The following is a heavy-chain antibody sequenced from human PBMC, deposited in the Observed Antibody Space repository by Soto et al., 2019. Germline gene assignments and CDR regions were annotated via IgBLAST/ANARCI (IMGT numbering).Heavy chain of an antibody. CDR3: ARHYYDSSGYYSSALYAFDI. CDR2: INPSGGST. V-gene: IGHV1-46*01. Sequence: GASVKVSCKASGYTFTGYYMHWVRQTPGQGLEWMGIINPSGGSTSYAQKFQGRVTMTRDTSTSTVYMELSSLRSEDTAVYYCARHYYDSSGYYSSALYAFDIWGQGTMVTVSS. D-gene: IGHD3-22*01. J-gene: IGHJ3*02. CDR1: GYTFTGYY.